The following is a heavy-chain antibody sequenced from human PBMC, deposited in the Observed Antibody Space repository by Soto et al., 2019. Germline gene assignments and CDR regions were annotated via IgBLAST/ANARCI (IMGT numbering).Heavy chain of an antibody. D-gene: IGHD6-19*01. CDR1: GFTFSDYA. CDR3: ARRRYSNGWYYYDY. CDR2: TSHDERKI. V-gene: IGHV3-33*01. Sequence: QVQLVESGGGVVQPGMSLSLSCAASGFTFSDYAMDWVRQAPGKGLEWVALTSHDERKISYADSVKGRFTISRGNSEKTLDLQMYSLSAEDTAVYYCARRRYSNGWYYYDYWGQGTLVTVSS. J-gene: IGHJ4*02.